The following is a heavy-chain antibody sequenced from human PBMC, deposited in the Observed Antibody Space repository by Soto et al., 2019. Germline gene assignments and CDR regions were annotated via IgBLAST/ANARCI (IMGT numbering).Heavy chain of an antibody. CDR3: ARHNGDCSSTSCYFLGYYYYGMDV. V-gene: IGHV5-51*01. D-gene: IGHD2-2*03. Sequence: GESLKISCKGSGYSFTSYWIGWVRQMPGKGLEWMGIIYPGDSDTRYSPSFQGQVTISADKSISTAYLQWSSLKASDTAMYYCARHNGDCSSTSCYFLGYYYYGMDVWGQGTTVTVSS. J-gene: IGHJ6*02. CDR2: IYPGDSDT. CDR1: GYSFTSYW.